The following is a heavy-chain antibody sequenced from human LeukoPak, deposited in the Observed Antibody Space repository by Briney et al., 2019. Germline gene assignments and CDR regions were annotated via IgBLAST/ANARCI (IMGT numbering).Heavy chain of an antibody. Sequence: PGGSLRLSCAASGFTFSSYGMHRVRQAPGKGLEWVAVISYDGSNKYYADSVKGRFTISRDNSKNTLYLQMNSLRAEDTAVYYCAKDAAAGTRPYYSDYWGQGTLVTVSS. CDR3: AKDAAAGTRPYYSDY. J-gene: IGHJ4*02. CDR1: GFTFSSYG. CDR2: ISYDGSNK. V-gene: IGHV3-30*18. D-gene: IGHD6-13*01.